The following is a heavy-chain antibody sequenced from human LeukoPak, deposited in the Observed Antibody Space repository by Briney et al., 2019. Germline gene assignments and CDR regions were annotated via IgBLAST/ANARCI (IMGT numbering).Heavy chain of an antibody. CDR1: GYTFSGYF. CDR2: IYPNSGGT. CDR3: ARDRRNYGDYGSAFDI. Sequence: GASVKVSCRASGYTFSGYFMHWVRQAPGQGLEWMGWIYPNSGGTKYAQKFQGRVTMTRDTSTSTVYMELSSLRSEDTAVYYCARDRRNYGDYGSAFDIWGQGTMVTVSS. D-gene: IGHD4-17*01. J-gene: IGHJ3*02. V-gene: IGHV1-2*02.